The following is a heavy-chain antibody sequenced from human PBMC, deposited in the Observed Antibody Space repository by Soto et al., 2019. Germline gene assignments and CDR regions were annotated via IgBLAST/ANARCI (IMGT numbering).Heavy chain of an antibody. D-gene: IGHD2-2*01. CDR3: AIDIHISTPHYLDN. Sequence: ASVPVSCQTSGYSFPNYLINWVGQAPGQGLEWMGWITTHTRNTMVAQKFQGRLTLTTDTSTDTSFMELMSLRSDDTAMYFCAIDIHISTPHYLDNWGQGTPVTVSS. J-gene: IGHJ4*02. CDR1: GYSFPNYL. V-gene: IGHV1-18*01. CDR2: ITTHTRNT.